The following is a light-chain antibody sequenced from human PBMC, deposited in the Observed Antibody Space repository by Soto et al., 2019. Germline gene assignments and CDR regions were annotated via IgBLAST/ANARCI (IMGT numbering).Light chain of an antibody. CDR2: GAS. CDR1: QSVYNNY. CDR3: QQYGSSVT. J-gene: IGKJ4*01. V-gene: IGKV3-20*01. Sequence: EIVLTQSPGSLSLSPGERATLSCRASQSVYNNYIAWYQHSPGQAPRVLIYGASTRATGTPDRFSGSGSGTDFTLTITRLEPEDSALYYYQQYGSSVTFGGGTKVE.